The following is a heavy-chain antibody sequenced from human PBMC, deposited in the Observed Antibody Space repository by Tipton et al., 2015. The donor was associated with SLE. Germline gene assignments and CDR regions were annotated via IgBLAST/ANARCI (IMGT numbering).Heavy chain of an antibody. V-gene: IGHV4-59*08. Sequence: TLSLTCTVSGGSISKYYWSWIQQPPGKGLEWIGYVYNSGSTYYNPSLKSRVTISVDTSKNQFSLKLNSVTAADTAVYYCARGGIQLWNWFDPWGQGTLVTVSS. D-gene: IGHD5-18*01. CDR3: ARGGIQLWNWFDP. J-gene: IGHJ5*02. CDR1: GGSISKYY. CDR2: VYNSGST.